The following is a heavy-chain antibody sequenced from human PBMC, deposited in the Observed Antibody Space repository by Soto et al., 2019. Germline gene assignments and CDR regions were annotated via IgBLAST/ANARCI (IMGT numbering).Heavy chain of an antibody. Sequence: SETLSLTCTVSGGSISSYYWSWIRQPPGKGLEWIGYIYYTESANYNPSLKSRVTISIDTSKNHFAMRLSSVTAADSAVYYCARASSSSSAADYWGQGLQVTVSS. CDR3: ARASSSSSAADY. CDR2: IYYTESA. D-gene: IGHD6-6*01. CDR1: GGSISSYY. J-gene: IGHJ4*02. V-gene: IGHV4-59*12.